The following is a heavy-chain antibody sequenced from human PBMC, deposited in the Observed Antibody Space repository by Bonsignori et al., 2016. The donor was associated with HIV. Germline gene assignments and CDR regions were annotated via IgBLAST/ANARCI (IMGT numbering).Heavy chain of an antibody. Sequence: GESLKISCAASGFTFSSYSMNWVRQAPGKGLEWVSSISSSSSYIYYADSVKGRFTISRDNAKNSLYLQMNSLRAEDTAVYYCAREDSGSYYSLGYYYYYMDVWGKGTTVTVSS. CDR1: GFTFSSYS. CDR3: AREDSGSYYSLGYYYYYMDV. V-gene: IGHV3-21*01. CDR2: ISSSSSYI. J-gene: IGHJ6*03. D-gene: IGHD1-26*01.